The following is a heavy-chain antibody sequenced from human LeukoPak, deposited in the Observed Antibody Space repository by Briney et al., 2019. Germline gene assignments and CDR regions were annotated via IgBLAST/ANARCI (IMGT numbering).Heavy chain of an antibody. CDR1: GFTFSSYS. V-gene: IGHV3-48*02. Sequence: GGSLRLSCAASGFTFSSYSMNWVRQAPGKGLEWVSYISSSSSTIYYADSVKGRFTISRDNAQNSLYLQMNGLRDEDTAVYYCATSGSYRFDYWGQGTLVTVSS. CDR2: ISSSSSTI. CDR3: ATSGSYRFDY. J-gene: IGHJ4*02. D-gene: IGHD1-26*01.